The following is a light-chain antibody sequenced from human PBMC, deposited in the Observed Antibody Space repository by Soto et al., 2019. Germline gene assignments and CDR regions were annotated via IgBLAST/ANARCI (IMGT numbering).Light chain of an antibody. Sequence: EIVLTQSPATLSLSPGEIATRSCRASQSCDRYFACYQQKPGQAPLLLIYDASNKATGIPARFSGSGSGTDLPRTIISLEPEDFAVYYCQQRSSWPPITFGQGTRLEIK. CDR2: DAS. CDR1: QSCDRY. J-gene: IGKJ5*01. V-gene: IGKV3-11*01. CDR3: QQRSSWPPIT.